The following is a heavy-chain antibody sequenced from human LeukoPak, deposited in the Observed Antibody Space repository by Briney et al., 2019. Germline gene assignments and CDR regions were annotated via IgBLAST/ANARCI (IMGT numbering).Heavy chain of an antibody. V-gene: IGHV4-59*11. Sequence: PSETLSLICTVSGGSISSHYWSWIRQPPGKGLEWIGYIYYSGSTNYNPSLKSRVTISVDTSKNQFSLKLSSVTAADTAVYYCARVKLFTGTIDYWGQGTLVTVSS. J-gene: IGHJ4*02. D-gene: IGHD1-7*01. CDR1: GGSISSHY. CDR3: ARVKLFTGTIDY. CDR2: IYYSGST.